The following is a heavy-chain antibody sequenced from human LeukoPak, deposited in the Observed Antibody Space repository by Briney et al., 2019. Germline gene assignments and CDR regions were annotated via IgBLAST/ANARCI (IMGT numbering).Heavy chain of an antibody. Sequence: GESLKISCKGSGYSFTSYWIGWVRQMPGKGLEWMRIIYPGDSDTRYSPSFQGQVTISADKSISTAYLQWSSLKASDTAMYYCARISGSQIDYYYYGMDVWGQGTTVTVSS. V-gene: IGHV5-51*01. CDR1: GYSFTSYW. J-gene: IGHJ6*02. CDR3: ARISGSQIDYYYYGMDV. CDR2: IYPGDSDT. D-gene: IGHD1-26*01.